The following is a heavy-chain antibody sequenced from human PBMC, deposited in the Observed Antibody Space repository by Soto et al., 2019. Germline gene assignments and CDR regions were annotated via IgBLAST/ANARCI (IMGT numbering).Heavy chain of an antibody. Sequence: EVQLVESGGGLVEPGGSLRLSCAASGFTFSNAWMNWVRQAPGKGLEWVGRIKSKTDGGTTDYAAPVKGRFTISRDDSKNTMYLQMNSLKTEDTAVYYCSTRSLSGSYTVDYWGQGTLVTVSS. D-gene: IGHD1-26*01. CDR3: STRSLSGSYTVDY. CDR1: GFTFSNAW. CDR2: IKSKTDGGTT. V-gene: IGHV3-15*07. J-gene: IGHJ4*02.